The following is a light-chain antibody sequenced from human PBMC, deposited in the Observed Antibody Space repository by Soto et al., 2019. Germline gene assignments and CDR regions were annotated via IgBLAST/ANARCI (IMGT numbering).Light chain of an antibody. V-gene: IGKV3-20*01. CDR1: QSVSGSY. CDR3: QQYGRSPFT. Sequence: EIVLTQSPGTLSLSPGERAALSCRASQSVSGSYVAWYQRKPGQAPRLLIYGASNRATGIPDRFSGSGSGTDFTLTITRLEPEDFAVYSCQQYGRSPFTFGPGTKVDIK. CDR2: GAS. J-gene: IGKJ3*01.